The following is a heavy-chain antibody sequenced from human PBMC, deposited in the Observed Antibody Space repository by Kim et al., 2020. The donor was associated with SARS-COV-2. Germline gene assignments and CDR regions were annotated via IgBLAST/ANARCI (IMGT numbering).Heavy chain of an antibody. V-gene: IGHV1-3*01. CDR1: GYTFTSYA. D-gene: IGHD1-26*01. CDR3: ARARIVGATLDY. CDR2: INAGNGNT. J-gene: IGHJ4*02. Sequence: ASVKVSCKASGYTFTSYAMHWVRQAPGQRLEWMGWINAGNGNTKYSQKFQGRVTITRDTSASTAYMELSSLRSEDTAVYYCARARIVGATLDYWGQGTLVTVSS.